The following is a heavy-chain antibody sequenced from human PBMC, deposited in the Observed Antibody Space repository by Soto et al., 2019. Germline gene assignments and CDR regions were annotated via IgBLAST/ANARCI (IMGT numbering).Heavy chain of an antibody. Sequence: QVQLVQSGAEVKKPGSSVKVSCKASGGTFSSYAISWVRQAPGQGLEWMGGIIPIFGTANYAQKFQGRVTITADESTSTAYMGLSSLRSEDTAVYYCARGPYYYDSSGYWPADYWGQGTLVTVSS. CDR1: GGTFSSYA. J-gene: IGHJ4*02. V-gene: IGHV1-69*12. CDR2: IIPIFGTA. CDR3: ARGPYYYDSSGYWPADY. D-gene: IGHD3-22*01.